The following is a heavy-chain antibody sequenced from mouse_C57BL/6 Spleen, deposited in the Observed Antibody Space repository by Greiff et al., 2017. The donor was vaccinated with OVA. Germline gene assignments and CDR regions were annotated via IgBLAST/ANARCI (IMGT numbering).Heavy chain of an antibody. J-gene: IGHJ2*01. V-gene: IGHV14-4*01. Sequence: EVKLVESGAELVRPGASVKLSCTASGFNIKDDYMHWVKQRPEQGLEWIGWIDPENGDTEYASKFQGKATITADTSSNTAYLQLSSLTSEDTAVYYCTTYYSIRDYWGQGTTLTVSS. CDR1: GFNIKDDY. CDR3: TTYYSIRDY. CDR2: IDPENGDT. D-gene: IGHD2-5*01.